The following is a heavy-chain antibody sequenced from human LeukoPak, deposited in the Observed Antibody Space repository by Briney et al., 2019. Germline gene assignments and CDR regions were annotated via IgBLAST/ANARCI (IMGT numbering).Heavy chain of an antibody. CDR3: AKEVVPGTSRSFDY. Sequence: GGSLRLSCAASGFTFSSYTMAWVRQAPGKGLECVSSLSFGGGTIYYADSVKGRFTISRDTSKNTLYLQMNSLGAEDTAIYYCAKEVVPGTSRSFDYWGRGTLVTVSS. V-gene: IGHV3-23*01. D-gene: IGHD2-2*01. CDR1: GFTFSSYT. J-gene: IGHJ4*02. CDR2: LSFGGGTI.